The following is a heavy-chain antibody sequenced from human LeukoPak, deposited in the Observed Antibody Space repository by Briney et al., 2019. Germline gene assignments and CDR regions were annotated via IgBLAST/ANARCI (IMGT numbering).Heavy chain of an antibody. V-gene: IGHV1-8*03. CDR1: GYTFTSYD. J-gene: IGHJ4*02. CDR2: MNPNSGNT. Sequence: ASVKVSCKASGYTFTSYDINWVRQATGQGLEWMGWMNPNSGNTGYAQKFQGRVTITRNTSISTAYMELSSPRSDDTAVYYCARDRREYYYDNSGYYYFDYWGQGTLVTVSS. D-gene: IGHD3-22*01. CDR3: ARDRREYYYDNSGYYYFDY.